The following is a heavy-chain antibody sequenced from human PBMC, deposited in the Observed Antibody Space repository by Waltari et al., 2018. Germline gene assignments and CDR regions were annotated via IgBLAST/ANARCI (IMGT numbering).Heavy chain of an antibody. J-gene: IGHJ3*02. V-gene: IGHV4-31*03. CDR1: GGSIRSADYY. CDR3: ARVMYNWNYGVSRWDALDI. Sequence: QVQLQESGPGLVKPSQTLSLTCTVSGGSIRSADYYWSWIRQHPGKGLEWVGYIFYSGTDYYNPSLEDRVTISVDTSKNQFSLNIYSVTAADTAVYYCARVMYNWNYGVSRWDALDIWGQGTMVTVTP. CDR2: IFYSGTD. D-gene: IGHD1-7*01.